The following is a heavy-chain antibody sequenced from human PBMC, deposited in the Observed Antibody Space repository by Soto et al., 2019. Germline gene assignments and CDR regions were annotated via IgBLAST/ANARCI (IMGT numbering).Heavy chain of an antibody. V-gene: IGHV6-1*01. D-gene: IGHD4-17*01. CDR1: GDSVSSNSAA. J-gene: IGHJ4*02. CDR2: TYYRSKWYN. Sequence: SQTLSLTCAISGDSVSSNSAAWNWIRQSPSRGLEWLGRTYYRSKWYNDYAVSVKSRITINPDTSKNQFSLQLNSVTPEDTAVYYCARAPLAMTTVTTMGYYFDYWGQGTLVTVSS. CDR3: ARAPLAMTTVTTMGYYFDY.